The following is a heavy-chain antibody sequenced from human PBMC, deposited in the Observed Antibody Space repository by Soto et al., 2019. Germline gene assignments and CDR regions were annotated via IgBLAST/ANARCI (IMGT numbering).Heavy chain of an antibody. Sequence: GESLKISCKGSGYSFAAYWITWVRQMPGKGLEWMGRIDPSDSYTNYSPSFQGHVTISADKSIGTACLQWTSLKASDTAIYYCARRDYGYGMGVWGQGTTVTVSS. J-gene: IGHJ6*02. CDR3: ARRDYGYGMGV. D-gene: IGHD3-10*01. CDR2: IDPSDSYT. V-gene: IGHV5-10-1*01. CDR1: GYSFAAYW.